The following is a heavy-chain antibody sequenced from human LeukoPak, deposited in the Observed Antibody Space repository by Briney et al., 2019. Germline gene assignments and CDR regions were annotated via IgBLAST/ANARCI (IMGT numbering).Heavy chain of an antibody. V-gene: IGHV3-53*05. D-gene: IGHD5-12*01. CDR2: IYSGGST. CDR1: GFTVSSNY. CDR3: ARGPSGYDPSYYFDY. Sequence: PGGSLRLSCAASGFTVSSNYMSWVRQAPGKGLEWVSVIYSGGSTYYADSVKGRFTISRDNSKNTLYLQMNSLRAEDTAVYYCARGPSGYDPSYYFDYWGQGTLVTVSS. J-gene: IGHJ4*02.